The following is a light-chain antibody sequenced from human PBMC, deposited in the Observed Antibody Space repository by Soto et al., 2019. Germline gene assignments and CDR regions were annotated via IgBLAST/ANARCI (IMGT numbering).Light chain of an antibody. CDR2: AVA. CDR3: CSYACSDSVV. V-gene: IGLV2-11*01. Sequence: QSVLTQPRSVSGSPGQSVTFSCTGTSSDVGGYNYVSWYQQHPGKAPKLMIYAVAKRPSGVPDRFSGSKSGNTASLTISGLQAEDEADYYCCSYACSDSVVFGGGTKLTVL. J-gene: IGLJ3*02. CDR1: SSDVGGYNY.